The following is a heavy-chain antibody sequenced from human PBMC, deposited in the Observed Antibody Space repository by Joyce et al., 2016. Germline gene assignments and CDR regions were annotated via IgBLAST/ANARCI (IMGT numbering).Heavy chain of an antibody. J-gene: IGHJ4*02. D-gene: IGHD3-16*01. CDR2: IGNDGNKK. Sequence: QVQLVESGGGVVQPGRSRRLSCAASGFTFSHYGMHWVRQAPGKGLEWVAVIGNDGNKKDYADSVKGRFTISRDNSKNTLYLQMNSLRAEDTAVYYCAKRYDYVDYWGQGTLVTVSS. CDR1: GFTFSHYG. CDR3: AKRYDYVDY. V-gene: IGHV3-30*18.